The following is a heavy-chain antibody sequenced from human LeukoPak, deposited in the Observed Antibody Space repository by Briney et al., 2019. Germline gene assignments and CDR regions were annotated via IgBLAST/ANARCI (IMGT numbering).Heavy chain of an antibody. CDR1: GFTFSSYE. D-gene: IGHD1-26*01. V-gene: IGHV3-48*03. Sequence: GGSLRLSCAASGFTFSSYEMNWVRQAPGKGLEWVSFISSSGTTINQPDSVKGRFAISRDNAKNSVHLQMDNLRVEDTAVYYCARGWDRAHPTGFEFDVWGQGTLVTVSS. J-gene: IGHJ4*02. CDR3: ARGWDRAHPTGFEFDV. CDR2: ISSSGTTI.